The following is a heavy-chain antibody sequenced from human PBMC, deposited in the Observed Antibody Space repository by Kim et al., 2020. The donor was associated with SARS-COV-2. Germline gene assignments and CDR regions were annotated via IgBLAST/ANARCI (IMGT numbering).Heavy chain of an antibody. Sequence: SETLSLTCTVSGGSISSGSYYWSWIRQPAGKGLEWIGRIYTSGSTNYNPSLKSRVTISVDTSKNQFSLKLSSVTAADTAVYYCARLLSSGYLYYFDYWGQGTLVTVSS. J-gene: IGHJ4*02. CDR3: ARLLSSGYLYYFDY. CDR1: GGSISSGSYY. V-gene: IGHV4-61*02. D-gene: IGHD3-22*01. CDR2: IYTSGST.